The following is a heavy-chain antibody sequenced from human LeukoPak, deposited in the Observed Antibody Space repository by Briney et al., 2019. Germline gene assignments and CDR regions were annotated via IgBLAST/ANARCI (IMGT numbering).Heavy chain of an antibody. CDR1: RFTFSSYA. CDR2: ISYDGSNN. J-gene: IGHJ4*02. CDR3: AREEGGYSGYYSVDY. D-gene: IGHD5-12*01. Sequence: GRSLSLSCAASRFTFSSYAMLRVRQAPGKGLVWVAVISYDGSNNYYADSVKGRITISRDNSKNTLYLQMNSLRAEDTAVYYCAREEGGYSGYYSVDYWGQGTLVTVSS. V-gene: IGHV3-30*04.